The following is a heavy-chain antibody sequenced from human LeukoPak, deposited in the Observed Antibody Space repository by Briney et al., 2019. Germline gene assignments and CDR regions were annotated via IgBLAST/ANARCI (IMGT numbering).Heavy chain of an antibody. J-gene: IGHJ4*02. V-gene: IGHV1-46*01. CDR2: INPRGGSA. Sequence: ASVKVSCKASGGTFSSYAISWVRQAPGQGLEWVGIINPRGGSASSAQKFQGRVTLTRDTSTSIVYMELSSLRSQDTAVYYCARDYHGSGSLTTFDYWGQGTLVTVSS. CDR1: GGTFSSYA. CDR3: ARDYHGSGSLTTFDY. D-gene: IGHD3-10*01.